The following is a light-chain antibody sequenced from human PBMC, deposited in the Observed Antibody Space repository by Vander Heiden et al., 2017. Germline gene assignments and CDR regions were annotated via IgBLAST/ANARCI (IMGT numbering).Light chain of an antibody. CDR3: QQLKSYSVM. V-gene: IGKV1-9*01. CDR1: QGISSY. Sequence: IQLTHSPSSLSASVGDRVTITCRASQGISSYLAWYQQKPGKAPKLLIYAASTLQSGVPSRFSGSGSGTDFTLTISSLQPEDFATYYCQQLKSYSVMFGPGTKVDI. J-gene: IGKJ3*01. CDR2: AAS.